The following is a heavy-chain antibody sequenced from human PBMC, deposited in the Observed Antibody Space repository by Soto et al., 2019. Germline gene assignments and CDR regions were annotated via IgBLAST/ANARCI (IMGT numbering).Heavy chain of an antibody. CDR1: GASFSGYY. Sequence: PSETLSLTCAVYGASFSGYYWSWIRQPPGKGLEWIGEINHSGSTNYNPSLKSRVTISVDTSKNQFSLKLSSVTAADTAVYYCARGGGTTVTTDAFDIWGQGTMVTVSS. J-gene: IGHJ3*02. CDR2: INHSGST. CDR3: ARGGGTTVTTDAFDI. V-gene: IGHV4-34*01. D-gene: IGHD4-17*01.